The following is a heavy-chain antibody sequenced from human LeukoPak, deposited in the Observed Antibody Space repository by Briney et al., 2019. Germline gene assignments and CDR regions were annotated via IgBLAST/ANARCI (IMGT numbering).Heavy chain of an antibody. V-gene: IGHV3-23*01. CDR3: ARVDSSITMIVVDTFDY. Sequence: GGSLRLSCAASGFTFSSYGMSWVRQAPGKGLEWVSAISGSGGSTYYADSVKGRFTISRDNSKNTLYLQMNSLRAEDTAVYYCARVDSSITMIVVDTFDYWGQGTLVTVSS. D-gene: IGHD3-22*01. CDR2: ISGSGGST. CDR1: GFTFSSYG. J-gene: IGHJ4*02.